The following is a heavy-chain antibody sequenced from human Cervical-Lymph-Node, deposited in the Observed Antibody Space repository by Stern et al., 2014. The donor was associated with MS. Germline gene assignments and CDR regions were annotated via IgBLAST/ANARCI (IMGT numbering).Heavy chain of an antibody. CDR3: TTDGSGWSY. CDR1: GFTFSASA. Sequence: EVQLVESGGGLVQPGGSLKLSCATSGFTFSASAMHWFRQASGTGLEWVGRVRGKANGHATTYAASVKGRFTISRDDSKNTAYLQMNSLRTEDTAVYYCTTDGSGWSYWGQGTLVTVSS. D-gene: IGHD6-19*01. CDR2: VRGKANGHAT. V-gene: IGHV3-73*02. J-gene: IGHJ4*02.